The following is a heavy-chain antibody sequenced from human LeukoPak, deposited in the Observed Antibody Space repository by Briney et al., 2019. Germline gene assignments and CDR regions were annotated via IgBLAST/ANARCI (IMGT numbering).Heavy chain of an antibody. J-gene: IGHJ4*02. CDR1: GFTFSGYA. CDR2: ITAGGDGT. Sequence: GWSLRLSCAASGFTFSGYAMSWVRLAPGKGLEWVSAITAGGDGTYYADSVKGRFTISRDNLKNMVFLQMNSLRAEDTAIYYCAKSHASIWNVYDYWGQGTLVTVSS. CDR3: AKSHASIWNVYDY. D-gene: IGHD1-1*01. V-gene: IGHV3-23*01.